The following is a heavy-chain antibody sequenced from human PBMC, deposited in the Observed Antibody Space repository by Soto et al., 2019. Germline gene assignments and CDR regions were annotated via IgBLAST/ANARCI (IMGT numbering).Heavy chain of an antibody. CDR2: IKSRNHGGTT. V-gene: IGHV3-15*07. CDR1: GFTFSSAW. Sequence: GGSLRLSCIASGFTFSSAWINWVRQAPGKGLEWVGRIKSRNHGGTTDFAAPVKGRFAISRDDSKNIAYMQMNSLRIEDTAVYYCSTDSYTDMTVVRLDNWGHGTLVTVSS. J-gene: IGHJ4*03. CDR3: STDSYTDMTVVRLDN. D-gene: IGHD2-2*02.